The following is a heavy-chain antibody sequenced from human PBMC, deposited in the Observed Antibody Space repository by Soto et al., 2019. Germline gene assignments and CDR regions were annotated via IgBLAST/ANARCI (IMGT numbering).Heavy chain of an antibody. CDR1: GVTFSSYA. D-gene: IGHD3-22*01. CDR3: AKMVYSSGYYPFDN. Sequence: EVQVLESGGGLIQTGGSLRLSCAASGVTFSSYAMTWVRQAPGKGLEWVSTISGSGGTTYYADSVRGRFTISRDNSKNTLFVQMNSLRVEDTAVYYCAKMVYSSGYYPFDNWGQGTLVTVSS. J-gene: IGHJ4*02. V-gene: IGHV3-23*01. CDR2: ISGSGGTT.